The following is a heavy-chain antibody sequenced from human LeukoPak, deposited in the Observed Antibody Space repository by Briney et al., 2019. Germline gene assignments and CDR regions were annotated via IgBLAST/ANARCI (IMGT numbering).Heavy chain of an antibody. D-gene: IGHD5-18*01. Sequence: GGSLRLSCAASGFTVSSNYMSWVRQAPGKGLEWVSVIYSGGSTYYADSVKGRFTISRDNSKNTLYLQMNSLRAEDTAVYYCARFRYGYDAFDIWGQGTMVTVSS. CDR1: GFTVSSNY. CDR3: ARFRYGYDAFDI. CDR2: IYSGGST. V-gene: IGHV3-53*01. J-gene: IGHJ3*02.